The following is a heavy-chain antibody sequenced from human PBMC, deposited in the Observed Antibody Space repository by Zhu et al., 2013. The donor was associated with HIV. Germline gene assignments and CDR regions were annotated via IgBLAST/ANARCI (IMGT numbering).Heavy chain of an antibody. CDR3: ARGNQIQLWQNYYYYGMDV. D-gene: IGHD5-18*01. Sequence: QVQLVQSGAEVKKPGSSVKVSCKASGGTFSSYAISWVRQAPGQGLEWMGGIIPIFGTANYAQKFQGRVTITADESTSTAYMELSSLRSEDTAVYYCARGNQIQLWQNYYYYGMDVWGQGTTVTVSS. CDR2: IIPIFGTA. J-gene: IGHJ6*02. V-gene: IGHV1-69*01. CDR1: GGTFSSYA.